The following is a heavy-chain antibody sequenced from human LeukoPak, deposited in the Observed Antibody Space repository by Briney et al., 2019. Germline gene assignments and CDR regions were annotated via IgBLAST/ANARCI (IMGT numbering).Heavy chain of an antibody. CDR2: INPNSGDT. CDR1: GYTFTGYY. Sequence: ASVKVSCKTSGYTFTGYYMHWVRQAPGQGLEWMGWINPNSGDTNYAQKFQGRVTMTRDTSISTAYMELNRLRSDDTAVYYCASPSSGWDSDYWGQGTLVTVSS. V-gene: IGHV1-2*02. J-gene: IGHJ4*02. D-gene: IGHD6-19*01. CDR3: ASPSSGWDSDY.